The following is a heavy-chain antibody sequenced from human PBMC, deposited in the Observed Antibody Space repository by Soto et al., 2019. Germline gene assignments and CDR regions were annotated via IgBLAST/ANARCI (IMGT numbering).Heavy chain of an antibody. D-gene: IGHD6-19*01. CDR1: GFSFSNSW. CDR3: ARPLGWRDAFDM. V-gene: IGHV3-7*01. J-gene: IGHJ3*02. Sequence: PGGSLILSCAASGFSFSNSWMGWVRQAPGKGLEWVANIKQDGREIYYVDSLEGRFTISRDNARKSLYLQMNSLRAEDTAVYYCARPLGWRDAFDMWGQGTMVTVSS. CDR2: IKQDGREI.